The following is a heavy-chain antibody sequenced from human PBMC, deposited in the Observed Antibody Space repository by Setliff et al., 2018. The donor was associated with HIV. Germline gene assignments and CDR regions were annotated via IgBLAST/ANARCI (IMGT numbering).Heavy chain of an antibody. CDR3: AGGTWFDGLDS. V-gene: IGHV6-1*01. CDR2: TYYRSEWKN. CDR1: GDSVSSTSGA. D-gene: IGHD3-9*01. J-gene: IGHJ4*02. Sequence: PSQTLSLTCVISGDSVSSTSGAWTWIRQSPSGGLEWLGRTYYRSEWKNDYAVSLKSRITVNADTSKNQFSLHLKSVTPEESAVYYCAGGTWFDGLDSWSQGSLVTVSS.